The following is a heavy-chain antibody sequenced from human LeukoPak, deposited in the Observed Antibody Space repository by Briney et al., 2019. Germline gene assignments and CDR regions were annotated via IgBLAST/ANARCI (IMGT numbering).Heavy chain of an antibody. J-gene: IGHJ6*04. CDR3: ARSGYSGYDSRYYYYYGMDV. CDR2: ISAYNGNT. D-gene: IGHD5-12*01. CDR1: GYTFTSYG. V-gene: IGHV1-18*04. Sequence: ASVKVSFKASGYTFTSYGISWVRQAPGQGLEWMGWISAYNGNTNYAQKLQGRVTMTTDTSTSTAYMELRSLRSDDTAVYYCARSGYSGYDSRYYYYYGMDVWGKGTTVTVSS.